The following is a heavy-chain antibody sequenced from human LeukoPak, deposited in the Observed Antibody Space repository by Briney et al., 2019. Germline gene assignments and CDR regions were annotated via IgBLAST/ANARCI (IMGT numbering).Heavy chain of an antibody. CDR2: IYYSGST. D-gene: IGHD6-13*01. CDR3: ARLEGSSSWYVYSDYYYYYGMDV. Sequence: SETLSLTCTVSGGSISSYYWSWIRQPPGKGLEWIGYIYYSGSTNYNPSLKSRVTISVDTSKNQFSLKLSSVTAADTAVYYCARLEGSSSWYVYSDYYYYYGMDVWGQGTTVTVSS. V-gene: IGHV4-59*08. CDR1: GGSISSYY. J-gene: IGHJ6*02.